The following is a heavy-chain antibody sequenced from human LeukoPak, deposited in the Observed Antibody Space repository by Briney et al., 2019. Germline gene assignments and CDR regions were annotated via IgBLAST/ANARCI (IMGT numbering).Heavy chain of an antibody. V-gene: IGHV1-8*01. CDR2: MNPNSGNT. CDR3: ASPSSTVTTGAMAFDI. J-gene: IGHJ3*02. Sequence: ASVKVSCKASGYTFTSYDINWVRQATGQGLEWMGWMNPNSGNTGYAQKFQGRVTMTRNTSISTAYMELSSLRSEDTAVYYCASPSSTVTTGAMAFDIWGQGTMVTVSS. CDR1: GYTFTSYD. D-gene: IGHD4-17*01.